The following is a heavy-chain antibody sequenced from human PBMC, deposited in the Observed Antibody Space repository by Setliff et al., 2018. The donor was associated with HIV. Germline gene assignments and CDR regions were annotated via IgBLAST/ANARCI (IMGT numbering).Heavy chain of an antibody. Sequence: PSETLSLTCTVSGGSISGHYWSWIRQTPGKGLEWIGYIYNSGYSNSKPSLKSRVTISLDTSKNQFSLKLSSVTAADTAVYYCARGDGYRANDAYYDTGMDVWGQGITVTVSS. J-gene: IGHJ6*02. V-gene: IGHV4-59*11. CDR1: GGSISGHY. D-gene: IGHD5-12*01. CDR3: ARGDGYRANDAYYDTGMDV. CDR2: IYNSGYS.